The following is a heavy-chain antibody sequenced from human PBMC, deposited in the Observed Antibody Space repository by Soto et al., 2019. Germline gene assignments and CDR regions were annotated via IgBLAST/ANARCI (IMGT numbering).Heavy chain of an antibody. Sequence: VGSLRLSCAASGFTFSSYSMNWVRQAPGKGLEWVSSISSSSSYIYYADSVKGRFTISRDNAKNSLYLQMNSLRAEDTAVYYCARAYLRWDNWLDPWGQGTLVTVSS. J-gene: IGHJ5*02. D-gene: IGHD4-17*01. CDR2: ISSSSSYI. CDR1: GFTFSSYS. V-gene: IGHV3-21*01. CDR3: ARAYLRWDNWLDP.